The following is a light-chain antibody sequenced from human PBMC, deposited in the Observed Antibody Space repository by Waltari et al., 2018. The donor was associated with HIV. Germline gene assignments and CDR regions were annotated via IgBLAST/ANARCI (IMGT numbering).Light chain of an antibody. CDR1: SSDVGGYKY. J-gene: IGLJ1*01. CDR2: DVT. V-gene: IGLV2-11*01. CDR3: CSYAGSSFSYA. Sequence: QSALTQPRSVSGSPGQAVNISCTGTSSDVGGYKYVSWYQQHPGKAPRLVIYDVTERPSGIPDRFSGSKSGNPASLSISGLQAADEADYYCCSYAGSSFSYAFGTGTRVSVL.